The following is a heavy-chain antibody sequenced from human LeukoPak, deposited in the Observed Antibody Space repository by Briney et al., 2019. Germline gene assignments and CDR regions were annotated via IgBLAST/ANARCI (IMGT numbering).Heavy chain of an antibody. CDR3: ARDPSVSGTMTHNWFDP. Sequence: GASVKVSCKASGYTFTSYDINWVRQATGQGLEWMGWMNPNSGNTGYAQKFQGRVTMTRNTSISTAYMELSSLRSDDTAVYYCARDPSVSGTMTHNWFDPWGQGTLVTVSS. CDR1: GYTFTSYD. J-gene: IGHJ5*02. D-gene: IGHD2-21*02. CDR2: MNPNSGNT. V-gene: IGHV1-8*01.